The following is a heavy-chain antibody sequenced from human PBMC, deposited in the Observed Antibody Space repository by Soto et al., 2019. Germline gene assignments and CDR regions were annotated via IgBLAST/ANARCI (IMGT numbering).Heavy chain of an antibody. V-gene: IGHV1-69*01. CDR1: GGIFTNNA. CDR3: ATGGNNDGYHFCHGMDV. J-gene: IGHJ6*02. CDR2: VTPLIDTA. Sequence: QVQVVQSGAKVKKPGSSVKVSCKVSGGIFTNNAISWVRQAPGQQPEWLGGVTPLIDTAYYAQIFRGRLKISADGATTTAYMELSGLTSADTAVDLCATGGNNDGYHFCHGMDVWGQGTTVTGS. D-gene: IGHD5-18*01.